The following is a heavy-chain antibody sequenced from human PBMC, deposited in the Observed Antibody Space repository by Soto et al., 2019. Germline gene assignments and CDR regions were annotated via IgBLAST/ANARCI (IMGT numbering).Heavy chain of an antibody. J-gene: IGHJ6*02. CDR3: TTGSDGSRWYYYYYGMDV. Sequence: GGSLRLSCAASGFTFSNAWVSWVRQAPGEGLEWVGRIKSKTDGGTTDYAAPVKGRFTISRDDSKNTLYLQMNRLKAEDTAVYYCTTGSDGSRWYYYYYGMDVWGQGTTVTVSS. CDR1: GFTFSNAW. V-gene: IGHV3-15*01. CDR2: IKSKTDGGTT. D-gene: IGHD6-13*01.